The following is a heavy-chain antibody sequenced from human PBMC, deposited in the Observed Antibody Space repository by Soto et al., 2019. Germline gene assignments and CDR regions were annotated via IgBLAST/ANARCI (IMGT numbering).Heavy chain of an antibody. Sequence: GRSLRLSCAASGFTFSNYAVTWVRQAPGKGLEWVSTISGSGGSTYYADSVKGRFTISRDNSKNTLYLQMNSLRAEDTAVYYCAKDQGSSWYEIDYWGQGTLVTVSS. CDR2: ISGSGGST. V-gene: IGHV3-23*01. D-gene: IGHD6-13*01. J-gene: IGHJ4*02. CDR1: GFTFSNYA. CDR3: AKDQGSSWYEIDY.